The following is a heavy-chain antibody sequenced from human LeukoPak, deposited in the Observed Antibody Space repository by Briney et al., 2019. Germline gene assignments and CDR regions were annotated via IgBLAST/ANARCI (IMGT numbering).Heavy chain of an antibody. Sequence: GSLRLSCAASGFTFSSYAMTWVRQAPGKGLEWVSAISGSGGSTYYADSVKGRFTISRDNSENTLYLQMNSLRAEDTAVYYCAKDPTIAVGVTLSWGQGSLVTVSS. V-gene: IGHV3-23*01. D-gene: IGHD6-19*01. CDR2: ISGSGGST. J-gene: IGHJ5*02. CDR1: GFTFSSYA. CDR3: AKDPTIAVGVTLS.